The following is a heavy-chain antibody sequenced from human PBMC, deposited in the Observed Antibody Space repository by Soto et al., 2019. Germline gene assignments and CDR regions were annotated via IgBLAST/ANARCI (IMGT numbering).Heavy chain of an antibody. Sequence: SETLSLTCTVSGDSIRSYYWTWIRQPPGRGLEWIGHVYYGGSTNYNPSLQSRVTISLDTSKNQFSLRLTSMTAADAAVYYCAGEGALATFGVVWGQGTRVTVS. D-gene: IGHD3-3*01. J-gene: IGHJ4*02. CDR2: VYYGGST. CDR1: GDSIRSYY. V-gene: IGHV4-59*01. CDR3: AGEGALATFGVV.